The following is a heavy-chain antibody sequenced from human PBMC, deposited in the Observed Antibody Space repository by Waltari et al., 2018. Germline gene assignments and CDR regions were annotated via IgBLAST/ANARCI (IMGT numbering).Heavy chain of an antibody. J-gene: IGHJ3*02. Sequence: QVQLQESGPGLVKPSETLSLTCTVSGGSISSYYWSWIRQPPGKGLEWIGYIYYSGSTNYNPSLKSRVTISVDTSKNQFSLKLSSVTAADTAVYYCARKYYDSSGYRGAFDIWGQGTMVTVSS. V-gene: IGHV4-59*01. D-gene: IGHD3-22*01. CDR3: ARKYYDSSGYRGAFDI. CDR1: GGSISSYY. CDR2: IYYSGST.